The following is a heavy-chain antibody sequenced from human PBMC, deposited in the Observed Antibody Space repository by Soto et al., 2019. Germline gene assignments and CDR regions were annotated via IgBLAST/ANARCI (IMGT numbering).Heavy chain of an antibody. V-gene: IGHV3-23*01. CDR1: GFTFSSYA. CDR2: VSIGGST. J-gene: IGHJ4*02. D-gene: IGHD2-15*01. Sequence: DVQLLESGGGLVQPEGSLRLSCAASGFTFSSYAMGWVRQVPGKGLEWVAVVSIGGSTHYADSVRGRFTISSDNAKNTLFLQMNSLTAEDTAVYFCAKRRGAGGHFDYWGQGALVTVSS. CDR3: AKRRGAGGHFDY.